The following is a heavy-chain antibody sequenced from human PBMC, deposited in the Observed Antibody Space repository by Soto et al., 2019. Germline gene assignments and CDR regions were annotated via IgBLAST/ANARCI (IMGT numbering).Heavy chain of an antibody. CDR3: ADSSGSYGRFDY. CDR2: INHSGST. D-gene: IGHD1-26*01. V-gene: IGHV4-34*01. Sequence: KASETLSLTCAVYGGSFSGYCWSWIRQPPGKGLEWIGEINHSGSTNYNPSLKSRVTISVDTSKNQFSLKLSSVTAADTAVYYCADSSGSYGRFDYWGQGTLVTVSS. J-gene: IGHJ4*02. CDR1: GGSFSGYC.